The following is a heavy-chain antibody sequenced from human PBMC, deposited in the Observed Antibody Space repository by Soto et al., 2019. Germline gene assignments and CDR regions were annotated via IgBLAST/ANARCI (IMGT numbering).Heavy chain of an antibody. CDR2: IDPSDSYT. Sequence: PGESLKISCNGSGYSFTSYWISWVRQMPGKGLEWMGRIDPSDSYTNYSPSFQGHVTISADKSISTAYLQWSSLKASDTAMYYCAKQTIAVVSYYYYGMDVWGQGTTVTVSS. V-gene: IGHV5-10-1*01. CDR1: GYSFTSYW. D-gene: IGHD3-22*01. CDR3: AKQTIAVVSYYYYGMDV. J-gene: IGHJ6*02.